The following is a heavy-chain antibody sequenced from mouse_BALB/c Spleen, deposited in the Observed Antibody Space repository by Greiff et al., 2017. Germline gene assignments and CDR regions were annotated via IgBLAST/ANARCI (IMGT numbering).Heavy chain of an antibody. CDR1: GFSLTSYG. CDR2: IWSGGST. CDR3: ARFIYYVYAMDY. Sequence: VQLKESGPGLVQPSQSLSITCTVSGFSLTSYGLHWVRQSPGKGLEWLGVIWSGGSTDYNAAFISRLSISKDNSKSQVFFKMNSLQANDTAIYYCARFIYYVYAMDYWGQGTSVTVSS. V-gene: IGHV2-2*02. D-gene: IGHD2-1*01. J-gene: IGHJ4*01.